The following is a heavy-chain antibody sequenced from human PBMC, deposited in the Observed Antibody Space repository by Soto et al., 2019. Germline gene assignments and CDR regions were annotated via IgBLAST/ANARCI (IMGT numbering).Heavy chain of an antibody. CDR1: GFSFSISP. J-gene: IGHJ4*02. Sequence: ESGGGVVQPGRSLRLSCAASGFSFSISPMHWVRQAPGKGPEWVALISYDGTNKFYADSVKGRFTISRDNSKSTLYLQVDSLRPEDAALYYCARDPKTSGGQHWAFNYFDSWGQGTLVTVSS. CDR2: ISYDGTNK. V-gene: IGHV3-30-3*01. CDR3: ARDPKTSGGQHWAFNYFDS. D-gene: IGHD7-27*01.